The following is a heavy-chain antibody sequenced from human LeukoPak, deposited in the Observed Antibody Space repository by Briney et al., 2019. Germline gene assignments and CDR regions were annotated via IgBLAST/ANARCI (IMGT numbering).Heavy chain of an antibody. CDR2: INWNGGST. D-gene: IGHD2-2*01. CDR3: ARNLFRDIVVVPAAFDP. V-gene: IGHV3-20*04. J-gene: IGHJ5*02. Sequence: PGGSLRLSCAASGFTFNDYGMSWVRHAPGEGLEWVSGINWNGGSTGYADSVKGRFTISRDNAKNSLYLQMNSLRAADTALYYCARNLFRDIVVVPAAFDPWGQGTLVTVSS. CDR1: GFTFNDYG.